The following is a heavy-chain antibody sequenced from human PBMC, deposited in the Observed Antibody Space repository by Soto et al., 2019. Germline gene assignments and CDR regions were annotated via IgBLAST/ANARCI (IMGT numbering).Heavy chain of an antibody. V-gene: IGHV3-11*01. CDR3: AIASHYGSNSPS. CDR1: GFTFSDYY. J-gene: IGHJ4*02. Sequence: QVQLVESGGGLVKPGGSLRLSCAASGFTFSDYYMSWIRQAPGQGLEWVSYISSSGSTIFYSDSMKGRFTISRYNSKNSLYLQMKILRADDTAVYYCAIASHYGSNSPSWGQGTLVTVSS. D-gene: IGHD3-10*01. CDR2: ISSSGSTI.